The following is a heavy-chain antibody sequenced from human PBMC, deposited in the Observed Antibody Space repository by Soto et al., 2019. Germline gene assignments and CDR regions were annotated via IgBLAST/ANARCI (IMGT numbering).Heavy chain of an antibody. Sequence: QVHLVQSGAEVKKPGSSVKVSCKASGGTFSSYAISWVRQAPGQGLEWMGGIIPIFGTANYAQKFQGRVTITAEESTSTAYMELSSLRSEDTAVYYCARDGYDLGTFDYWGQGTLVTVSS. CDR1: GGTFSSYA. V-gene: IGHV1-69*01. CDR3: ARDGYDLGTFDY. J-gene: IGHJ4*02. CDR2: IIPIFGTA. D-gene: IGHD5-12*01.